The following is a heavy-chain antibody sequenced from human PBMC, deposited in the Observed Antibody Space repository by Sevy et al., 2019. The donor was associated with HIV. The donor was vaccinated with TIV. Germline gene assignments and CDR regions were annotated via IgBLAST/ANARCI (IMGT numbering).Heavy chain of an antibody. D-gene: IGHD6-6*01. CDR1: GYTFTSYG. V-gene: IGHV1-18*01. J-gene: IGHJ3*02. Sequence: ASVKVSCKASGYTFTSYGISWVRQAPGQGLEWMGWISAYNGNTNYAQKLQGRVTMTTDTSTSTAYMELRSLRSDDTAVYYCARDQGAVWVDSSSPQPENAFDIRGQGTMVTVSS. CDR3: ARDQGAVWVDSSSPQPENAFDI. CDR2: ISAYNGNT.